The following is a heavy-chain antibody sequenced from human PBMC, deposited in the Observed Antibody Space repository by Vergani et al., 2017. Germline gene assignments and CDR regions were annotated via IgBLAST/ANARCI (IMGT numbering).Heavy chain of an antibody. CDR3: VKDAGSYENCFDS. D-gene: IGHD1-26*01. CDR1: GFTFSTYA. Sequence: EVQLLESGGSLKQPGGSVRLSCAASGFTFSTYAMHWVRQAPGKGLEWVSALTGGGGSTYYAESFKGRFIISRDNSRDTLYLQMNSLRPEDTATYYCVKDAGSYENCFDSWGQGTLVTVPS. V-gene: IGHV3-23*01. CDR2: LTGGGGST. J-gene: IGHJ5*01.